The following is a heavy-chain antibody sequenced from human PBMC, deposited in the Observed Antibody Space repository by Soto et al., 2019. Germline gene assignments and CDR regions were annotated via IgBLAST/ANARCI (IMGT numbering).Heavy chain of an antibody. V-gene: IGHV3-30*18. Sequence: QVQLVESGGGVVQPGRSLRLSRAASGFTFSSYGMHWVRQAPGKGLEWVAVISYDGSNKYYADSVKGRFTISRDNSKNTLYLQMNSLRAEDTAVYYCAKDHIAVAGTIEDYWGQGTLVTVSS. D-gene: IGHD6-19*01. J-gene: IGHJ4*02. CDR1: GFTFSSYG. CDR2: ISYDGSNK. CDR3: AKDHIAVAGTIEDY.